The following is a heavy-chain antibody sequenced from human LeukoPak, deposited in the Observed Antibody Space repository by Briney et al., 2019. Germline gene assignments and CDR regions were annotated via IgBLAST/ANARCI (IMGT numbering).Heavy chain of an antibody. D-gene: IGHD4-17*01. CDR2: TYYRSKWYN. V-gene: IGHV6-1*01. J-gene: IGHJ3*02. CDR3: ARGPGLRMGAFDI. CDR1: GATAGRNRAG. Sequence: GATAGRNRAGWNWIRKSPSRGLEWLGRTYYRSKWYNDSAVSVKSRITINPGTYKNQFSLQLNSVTPEDTAVYYCARGPGLRMGAFDIWGQGTVVSVSS.